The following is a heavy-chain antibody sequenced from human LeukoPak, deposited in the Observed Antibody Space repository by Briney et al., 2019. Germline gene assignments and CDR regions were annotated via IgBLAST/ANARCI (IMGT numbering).Heavy chain of an antibody. D-gene: IGHD6-13*01. J-gene: IGHJ6*03. Sequence: GVSLRLFCAASGFTFSSYSMIWLRDAAGRGRVWVSSLSNSSSYIYYADSVQRRLTISRDNAKNTLYLQMNSLRAEDTAVYYCARDKGSSWYGGIGYYYYMVVWGKATTVTVSS. CDR1: GFTFSSYS. CDR3: ARDKGSSWYGGIGYYYYMVV. CDR2: LSNSSSYI. V-gene: IGHV3-21*01.